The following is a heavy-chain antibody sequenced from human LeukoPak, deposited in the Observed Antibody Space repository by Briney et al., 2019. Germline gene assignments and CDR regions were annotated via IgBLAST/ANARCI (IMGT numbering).Heavy chain of an antibody. CDR1: GGSISSYY. CDR3: ARSAPGWLHQQGAIRASYHYYGMDV. CDR2: IYYSGST. Sequence: SETLSLTCTVSGGSISSYYWSWIRQPPGKGLEWIGYIYYSGSTNYNPSLKSRVTISVDTSKNQFSLKLSSVTAADTAVYYCARSAPGWLHQQGAIRASYHYYGMDVWGQGTTVTVSS. D-gene: IGHD5-24*01. V-gene: IGHV4-59*08. J-gene: IGHJ6*02.